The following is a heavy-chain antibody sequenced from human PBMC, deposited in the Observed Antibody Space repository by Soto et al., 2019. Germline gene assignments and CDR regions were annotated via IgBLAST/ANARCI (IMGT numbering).Heavy chain of an antibody. CDR1: GGTFSSYT. Sequence: GASVKVCCKASGGTFSSYTISWVRQAPGQGLEWMGRIIPILGIANYAQKFQGRVTITADKSTSTAYMELSSLSLRSVTAADTAVFYCARGIPAANEGSYQFDSWGQGALVTVSS. J-gene: IGHJ4*02. V-gene: IGHV1-69*02. CDR3: ARGIPAANEGSYQFDS. D-gene: IGHD2-2*01. CDR2: IIPILGIA.